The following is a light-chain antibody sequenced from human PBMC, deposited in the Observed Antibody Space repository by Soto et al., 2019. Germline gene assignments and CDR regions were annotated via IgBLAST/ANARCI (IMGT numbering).Light chain of an antibody. CDR1: QSVSTN. V-gene: IGKV3-15*01. CDR2: GAS. J-gene: IGKJ1*01. CDR3: QQRSRWPWT. Sequence: EIVMMQSPVTLSVSPGERATLSCRASQSVSTNLAWYQQKPGQAPRLLIYGASTRATDIPARFSGSGSGTDFTLTISSLEPEDFAVYYCQQRSRWPWTFGQGTKVDIK.